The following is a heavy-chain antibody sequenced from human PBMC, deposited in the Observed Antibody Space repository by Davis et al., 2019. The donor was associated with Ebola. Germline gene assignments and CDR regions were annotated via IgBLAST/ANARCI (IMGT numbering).Heavy chain of an antibody. V-gene: IGHV3-13*01. D-gene: IGHD3-22*01. CDR1: GFTFSTYD. J-gene: IGHJ4*02. Sequence: GESLKISCAASGFTFSTYDMHWVRQPTGKGLEWVSAIGSPGDTYYVDSVKGQFIISREDAKNSLYLQMNNLRVGDTAVYYCVRGAGIGGSYPFDFWGEGTLVTVSS. CDR2: IGSPGDT. CDR3: VRGAGIGGSYPFDF.